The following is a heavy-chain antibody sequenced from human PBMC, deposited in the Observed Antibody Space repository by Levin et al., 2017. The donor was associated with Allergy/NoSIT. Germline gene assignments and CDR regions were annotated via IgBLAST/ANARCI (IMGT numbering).Heavy chain of an antibody. CDR3: AKPTGTTSLDS. J-gene: IGHJ4*02. D-gene: IGHD1-1*01. Sequence: QHGESLKISCAASGFTFRRNWMTWVRQAPGKGLEWVANINEDGSVKYYVESVEGRFTISRDNAKNSVFLQMNSLRAEDTAVYYCAKPTGTTSLDSWGQGTLLTVSS. CDR2: INEDGSVK. V-gene: IGHV3-7*01. CDR1: GFTFRRNW.